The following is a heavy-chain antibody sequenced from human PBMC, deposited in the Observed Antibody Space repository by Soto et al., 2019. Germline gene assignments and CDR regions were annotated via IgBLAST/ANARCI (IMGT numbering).Heavy chain of an antibody. J-gene: IGHJ4*02. V-gene: IGHV3-23*01. CDR3: AKRRGAGGHFDY. CDR1: GFTLSSYA. CDR2: VSIGGST. Sequence: EVQLLESGGGLVQPEGSLRLSCAASGFTLSSYAMGWVRQAPGKGLEWVSVVSIGGSTHYADSVTGRFTISRDSSKNTLSLQMNSLRAEDTAVYYCAKRRGAGGHFDYWCQGALVTVSS. D-gene: IGHD2-15*01.